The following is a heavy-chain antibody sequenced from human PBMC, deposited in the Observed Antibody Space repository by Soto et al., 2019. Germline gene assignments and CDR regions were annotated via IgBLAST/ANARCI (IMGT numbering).Heavy chain of an antibody. Sequence: SETLSLTCAVYGGSFSGYYWSWIRQPPGKGLEWIGEINHSGSTNYNPSLKSRVTISVDTSKNHFSLKLSSVTAADTAVYYFARGSPYCSSTSCYAYWFDPWGQGTLVTVSS. CDR2: INHSGST. CDR3: ARGSPYCSSTSCYAYWFDP. CDR1: GGSFSGYY. D-gene: IGHD2-2*01. V-gene: IGHV4-34*01. J-gene: IGHJ5*02.